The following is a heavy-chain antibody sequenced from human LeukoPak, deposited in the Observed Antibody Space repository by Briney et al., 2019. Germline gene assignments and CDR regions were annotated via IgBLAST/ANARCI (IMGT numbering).Heavy chain of an antibody. CDR3: ARVLLWFGEPMAFDY. V-gene: IGHV3-11*04. Sequence: GGSLRLSCAASGFTFSDYYMSWIRQAPGKGLEWVSYISSSGSTIYYADSVKGRFTISRDNAKNSLYLQMTSLRAEDTAVYYCARVLLWFGEPMAFDYRGQGTLVTVSS. D-gene: IGHD3-10*01. CDR2: ISSSGSTI. CDR1: GFTFSDYY. J-gene: IGHJ4*02.